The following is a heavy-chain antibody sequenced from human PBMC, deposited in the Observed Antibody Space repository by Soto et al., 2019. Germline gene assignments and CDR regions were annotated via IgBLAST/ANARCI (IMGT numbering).Heavy chain of an antibody. CDR1: GGSISSSSYY. J-gene: IGHJ4*02. CDR3: ATYRAVDYYDSSGSIIY. Sequence: PSETLSLTCTVSGGSISSSSYYWGWIRQPPGKGLEWIGSIYYSGSTYYNPSLKSRVTISVDTSKNQFSLKLSSVTAADTAVYYCATYRAVDYYDSSGSIIYWGQGTLVTVSS. V-gene: IGHV4-39*01. D-gene: IGHD3-22*01. CDR2: IYYSGST.